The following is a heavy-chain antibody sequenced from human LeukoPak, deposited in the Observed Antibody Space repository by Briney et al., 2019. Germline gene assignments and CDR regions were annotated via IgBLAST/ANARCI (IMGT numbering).Heavy chain of an antibody. J-gene: IGHJ4*02. CDR2: INQDGSET. V-gene: IGHV3-7*01. D-gene: IGHD2-2*01. CDR3: ARDIVPPGICFDF. Sequence: GGFLRLSCAASGFTFSSYWMSWVRQAPGKGLEWVANINQDGSETYYVDSVRGRFTISRDNAKNSLYLQMNSLRAEDTAVYDCARDIVPPGICFDFWGQGTLVTVSS. CDR1: GFTFSSYW.